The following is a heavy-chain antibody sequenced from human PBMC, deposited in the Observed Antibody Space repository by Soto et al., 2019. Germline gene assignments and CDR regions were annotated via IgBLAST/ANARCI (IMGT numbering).Heavy chain of an antibody. Sequence: GASVKVSCKASGYTFTSYAMHWVRQAPGQRLEWMGWINAGNGNTKYSQKFQGRVTITRDTSASTAYMELSSLRSEDTAVYYCATPRGGYETVFDYWGKGTLVTVSS. CDR3: ATPRGGYETVFDY. D-gene: IGHD5-12*01. CDR1: GYTFTSYA. J-gene: IGHJ4*02. V-gene: IGHV1-3*01. CDR2: INAGNGNT.